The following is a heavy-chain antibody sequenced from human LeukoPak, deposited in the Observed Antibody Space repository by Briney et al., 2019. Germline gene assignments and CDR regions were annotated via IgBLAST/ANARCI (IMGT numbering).Heavy chain of an antibody. Sequence: GGSLRLSCAASGFTFSSYGMHWVRQAPGKGLEWVANIKQDGSEKYYVDSVKGRFTISRDNAKNSLYLQMNSLRAEDTAVYYCAREKGYYYGSGSYPFDYWGQGTLVAVSS. CDR3: AREKGYYYGSGSYPFDY. V-gene: IGHV3-7*01. J-gene: IGHJ4*02. CDR1: GFTFSSYG. D-gene: IGHD3-10*01. CDR2: IKQDGSEK.